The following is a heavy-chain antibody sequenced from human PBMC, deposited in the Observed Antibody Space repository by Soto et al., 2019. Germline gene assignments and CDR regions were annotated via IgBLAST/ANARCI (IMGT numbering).Heavy chain of an antibody. CDR2: IKSKTDGGTT. CDR1: GFTFSNAW. J-gene: IGHJ4*01. Sequence: GGSLRLCCPASGFTFSNAWINRVRQAPGKGLEWVGRIKSKTDGGTTDYAEPVKGRFAISRDDSNNMVYLQMNSLKIEDTAVYYCTTDSYSTIIIVRFDYWGHGTLVTVSS. D-gene: IGHD3-22*01. CDR3: TTDSYSTIIIVRFDY. V-gene: IGHV3-15*07.